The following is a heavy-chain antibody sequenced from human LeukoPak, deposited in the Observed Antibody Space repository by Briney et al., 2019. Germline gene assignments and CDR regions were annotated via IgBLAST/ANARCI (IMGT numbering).Heavy chain of an antibody. CDR3: ARDTSYSSTWSY. D-gene: IGHD6-13*01. V-gene: IGHV3-23*01. CDR2: ITSAGATT. CDR1: GFTFRSYA. J-gene: IGHJ4*02. Sequence: GGSLRLSCAASGFTFRSYAMSWVRQAPGKGLEWVATITSAGATTYYADSVKGRFTVSRDNFNNNTLYLQMNSLRADDTAVYYCARDTSYSSTWSYWGQGTLVTVSS.